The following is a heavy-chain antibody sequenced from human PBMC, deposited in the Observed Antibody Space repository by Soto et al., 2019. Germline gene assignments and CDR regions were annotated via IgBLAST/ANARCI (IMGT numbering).Heavy chain of an antibody. V-gene: IGHV1-18*04. CDR1: AYTFTSYH. CDR2: INAFDDDT. J-gene: IGHJ3*02. Sequence: QAQLEQSGPEVKRPGASLKVSCKASAYTFTSYHISWVQQAPGQGLEWIGWINAFDDDTNYSQKFQDRVTMTAHRSTDTAYLDLRSLGSDDTAIYYCARNLYGRAFDIWGQGTMVTVSS. D-gene: IGHD2-8*01. CDR3: ARNLYGRAFDI.